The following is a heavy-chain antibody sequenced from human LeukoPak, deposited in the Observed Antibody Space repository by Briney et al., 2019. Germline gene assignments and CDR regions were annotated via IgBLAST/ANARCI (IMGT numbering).Heavy chain of an antibody. Sequence: GGSLRLSCAASGFTFSNHGMTWVRQAPGKGLEWVSAISDDGRNTYYADSVRGHFTISRDNSKRTLYLQMNSLRVDDTAIYYCAKRVPYSSSLVYLDSWGQGTLVTVSS. J-gene: IGHJ4*02. CDR2: ISDDGRNT. V-gene: IGHV3-23*01. D-gene: IGHD6-6*01. CDR3: AKRVPYSSSLVYLDS. CDR1: GFTFSNHG.